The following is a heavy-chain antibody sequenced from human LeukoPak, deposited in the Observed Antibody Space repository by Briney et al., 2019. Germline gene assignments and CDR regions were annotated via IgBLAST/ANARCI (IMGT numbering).Heavy chain of an antibody. CDR2: IYYSGST. CDR1: GGSISSYY. J-gene: IGHJ5*02. V-gene: IGHV4-59*08. Sequence: SETLSLTCTVSGGSISSYYWSWIRQPPGKGLEWIGYIYYSGSTNYNPSLKSRVTISVDTSKNQFSLKLSSVTAADTAVYYCARQGSVAVAPAWFDPWGQGTLVTVSS. CDR3: ARQGSVAVAPAWFDP. D-gene: IGHD6-19*01.